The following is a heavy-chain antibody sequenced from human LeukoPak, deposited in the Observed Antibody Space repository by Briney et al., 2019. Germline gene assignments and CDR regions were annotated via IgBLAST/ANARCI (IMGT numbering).Heavy chain of an antibody. CDR1: GGSFSGYY. V-gene: IGHV4-34*01. CDR3: ARHVRSGSYLEAFDI. Sequence: SETLSLTCAVYGGSFSGYYWSWIRQPPGKGLEWIGEINHSGSTNYNPSLKSRVTISVDTSKNQFSLKLRSVTAADTAVYYCARHVRSGSYLEAFDIWGQGTMVTVSS. D-gene: IGHD1-26*01. CDR2: INHSGST. J-gene: IGHJ3*02.